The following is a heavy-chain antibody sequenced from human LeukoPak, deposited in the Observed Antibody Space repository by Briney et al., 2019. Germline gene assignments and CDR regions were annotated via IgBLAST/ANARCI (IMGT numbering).Heavy chain of an antibody. CDR2: IYSGGST. CDR3: ARDPLNAFDI. Sequence: GGSLRLSCAASGFTVSSNYMSWVRQAPGKRLEWVSVIYSGGSTYYADSVKGRFTISRDNSKNTLYLQMNSLRAEDTAVYYCARDPLNAFDIWGQGTMVTVSS. J-gene: IGHJ3*02. CDR1: GFTVSSNY. V-gene: IGHV3-53*01.